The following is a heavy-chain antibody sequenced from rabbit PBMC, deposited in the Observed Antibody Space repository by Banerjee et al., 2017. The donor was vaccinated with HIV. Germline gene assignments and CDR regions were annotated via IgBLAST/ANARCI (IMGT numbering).Heavy chain of an antibody. D-gene: IGHD6-1*01. CDR1: GFSFSSRYV. CDR2: IYTGSGTT. J-gene: IGHJ3*01. V-gene: IGHV1S40*01. Sequence: QSLEESGGDLVKPGASLTLTCTASGFSFSSRYVMSWVRQAPGKGLEWIGCIYTGSGTTYYASWAKGRFTISTTSSTTVTLQMTSLTAADTATYFCARWGYAGYAGAIDLWGQGTLVTVS. CDR3: ARWGYAGYAGAIDL.